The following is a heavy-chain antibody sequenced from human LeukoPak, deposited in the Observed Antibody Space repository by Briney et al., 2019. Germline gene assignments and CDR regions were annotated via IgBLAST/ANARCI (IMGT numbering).Heavy chain of an antibody. Sequence: ASVKVSCKASGYTFTKYYIHWVRQAPGQGPEWMGWINPKSGDTSYVRKFQGRVTMTRDTSSSTLYMELDSLRSDDTAVYFCVRDSGRPGFFWYFDLRGRGTPVIVSS. CDR2: INPKSGDT. V-gene: IGHV1-2*02. CDR3: VRDSGRPGFFWYFDL. J-gene: IGHJ2*01. CDR1: GYTFTKYY.